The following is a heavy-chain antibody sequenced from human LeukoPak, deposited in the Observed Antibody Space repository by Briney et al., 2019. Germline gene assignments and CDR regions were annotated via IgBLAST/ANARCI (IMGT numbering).Heavy chain of an antibody. Sequence: ASVKVSCKASGYTFTNYHMHWVRQAPGQGLEWLGLVKPKSGDSDFVQKFRGRVTVTTDVSTTTIHMELSNLRSNDTAVYYCARDRGVPGPGNALDIWGQGTMVTVSS. V-gene: IGHV1-2*06. CDR2: VKPKSGDS. CDR3: ARDRGVPGPGNALDI. D-gene: IGHD2-8*01. J-gene: IGHJ3*02. CDR1: GYTFTNYH.